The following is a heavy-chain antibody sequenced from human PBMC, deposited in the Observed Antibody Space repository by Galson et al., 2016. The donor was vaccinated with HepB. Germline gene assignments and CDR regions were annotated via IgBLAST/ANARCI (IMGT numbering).Heavy chain of an antibody. CDR3: ARSYLLGRGFGS. V-gene: IGHV6-1*01. D-gene: IGHD3-10*01. Sequence: CAISGDSVSSNSAGWYWIRQSPSRGLECLGRTFYRSNWQNDYAESVRSRITITPDTSKNQFSLQLNSVTPEETAVDYCARSYLLGRGFGSWGQGTLVTVTS. J-gene: IGHJ4*02. CDR1: GDSVSSNSAG. CDR2: TFYRSNWQN.